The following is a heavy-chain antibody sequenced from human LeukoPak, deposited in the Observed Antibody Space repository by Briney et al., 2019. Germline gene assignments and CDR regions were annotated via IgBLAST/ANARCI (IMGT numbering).Heavy chain of an antibody. CDR1: GLTFSSYG. CDR2: ISYDGSNK. J-gene: IGHJ4*02. V-gene: IGHV3-30*18. D-gene: IGHD2-2*01. CDR3: AKVPAAIPSEYYFDY. Sequence: PGGSLRLSCAASGLTFSSYGMHWVRQAPGKGLEWVAVISYDGSNKYYADSVKGRFTISRDNSKNTLYLQMNSLRAEDTAVYYCAKVPAAIPSEYYFDYWGQGTLVTVSS.